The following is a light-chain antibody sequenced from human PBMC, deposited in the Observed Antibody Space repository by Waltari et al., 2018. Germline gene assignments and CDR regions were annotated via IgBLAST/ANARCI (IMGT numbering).Light chain of an antibody. CDR3: QQYTFWTWT. V-gene: IGKV1-5*03. CDR2: KTS. J-gene: IGKJ1*01. CDR1: QNISPW. Sequence: DIQMTQSPSTLSASIGDRVTITCRASQNISPWLAWYQQRPGKAPALLIYKTSTLHTGVPSRFSGGGSRTEFTLTINSLQADDFATYYCQQYTFWTWTFGQGTKVELK.